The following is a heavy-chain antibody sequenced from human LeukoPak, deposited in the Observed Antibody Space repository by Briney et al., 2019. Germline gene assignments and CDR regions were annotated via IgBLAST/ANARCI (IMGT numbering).Heavy chain of an antibody. J-gene: IGHJ4*02. V-gene: IGHV3-15*01. D-gene: IGHD3-10*01. CDR2: IKSKTDGGTT. CDR3: TRLVAMVRGVILFDY. CDR1: GFTFSNAW. Sequence: GGSLRLSCAASGFTFSNAWMSWVRQAPGKGLEWVGRIKSKTDGGTTDYAAPVKGRFTISRDDSKNTAYLQMNSLKTEDTAVYYCTRLVAMVRGVILFDYWGQGTLVTVSS.